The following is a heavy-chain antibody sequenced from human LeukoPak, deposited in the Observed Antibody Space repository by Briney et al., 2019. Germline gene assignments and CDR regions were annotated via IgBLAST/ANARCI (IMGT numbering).Heavy chain of an antibody. CDR2: ISGGGGST. J-gene: IGHJ4*02. Sequence: GGSLRLSCAASGFTFSSYAMSWVRQAPGKGLEWVSAISGGGGSTYYADSVKGRFTISRDNSKNTLYLQMNSLRAEDTAVYYCAKQPWIQLWPSSYYFDYWGQGTLVTVSS. V-gene: IGHV3-23*01. CDR1: GFTFSSYA. D-gene: IGHD5-18*01. CDR3: AKQPWIQLWPSSYYFDY.